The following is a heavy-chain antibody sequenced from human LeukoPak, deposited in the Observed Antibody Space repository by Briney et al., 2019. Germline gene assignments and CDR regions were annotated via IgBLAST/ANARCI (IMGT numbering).Heavy chain of an antibody. CDR2: ITSSGGST. CDR1: GFTFSSHA. CDR3: ARVHNWGSEYYFDY. V-gene: IGHV3-23*01. Sequence: GGSLRLSCAASGFTFSSHAMSWVRQAPGKGLEWVSVITSSGGSTYYADSVKGRFTISRDNSKNTLYLEMNSLRAEDTAVYYCARVHNWGSEYYFDYWGQGTLVTASS. J-gene: IGHJ4*02. D-gene: IGHD7-27*01.